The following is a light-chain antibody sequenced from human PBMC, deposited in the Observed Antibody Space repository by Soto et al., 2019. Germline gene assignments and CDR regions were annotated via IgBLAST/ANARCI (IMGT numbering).Light chain of an antibody. CDR1: QSVSSSF. Sequence: EIVLTPSPGTLSLSPGERATLSCRASQSVSSSFLAWYQQKVGQAPRLLIYGASSRATGIPDRFSGSGSGTDFTLTISRLEPEDFAVYYCQQYGSSPRTFGQGTRLEIK. CDR3: QQYGSSPRT. V-gene: IGKV3-20*01. CDR2: GAS. J-gene: IGKJ5*01.